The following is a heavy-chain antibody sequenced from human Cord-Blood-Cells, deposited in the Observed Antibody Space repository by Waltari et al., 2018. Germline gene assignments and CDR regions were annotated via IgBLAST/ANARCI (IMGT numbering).Heavy chain of an antibody. CDR1: GFTFSSYW. V-gene: IGHV3-7*01. D-gene: IGHD6-13*01. J-gene: IGHJ3*02. CDR3: ARDYSQLGDAFDI. CDR2: IKHDGSEK. Sequence: EVQLVESGGGLVQPGGSLRLSCAASGFTFSSYWMSWVRQAPGKGLEWVANIKHDGSEKYYVDSVKGRFTISRDNAKNSLYLQMNSLRAEVTAVYYCARDYSQLGDAFDIWGQGTMVTVSS.